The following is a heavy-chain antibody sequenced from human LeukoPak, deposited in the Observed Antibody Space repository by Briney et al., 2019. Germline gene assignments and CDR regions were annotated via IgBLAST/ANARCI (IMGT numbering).Heavy chain of an antibody. J-gene: IGHJ6*03. Sequence: PSETLSLTCSVSGDSISDYYWNWIRQPAGKGLEWIGRIYTSGSTDYNSSLWSRVTISVDTSKHQFSLKLTYVTAADTAVYYCAREARMVVGQGFYMDVWGKGTTVTVSS. CDR2: IYTSGST. CDR3: AREARMVVGQGFYMDV. D-gene: IGHD3-22*01. V-gene: IGHV4-4*07. CDR1: GDSISDYY.